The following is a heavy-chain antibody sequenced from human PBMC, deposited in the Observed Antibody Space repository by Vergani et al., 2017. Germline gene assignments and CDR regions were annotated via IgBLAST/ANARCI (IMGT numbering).Heavy chain of an antibody. J-gene: IGHJ5*02. CDR3: ASDTHSGQRADR. Sequence: QVQLQESGPGLVKSSETLSLTCSVSFDSIRNLYCHWIRQPPGKGLEWIGSIHYSENTNYNPSLKTRVTISVDTSKNQFSLTLTSVPAADTAVYYCASDTHSGQRADRWGQGSLVTVTS. CDR2: IHYSENT. CDR1: FDSIRNLY. V-gene: IGHV4-59*11. D-gene: IGHD6-19*01.